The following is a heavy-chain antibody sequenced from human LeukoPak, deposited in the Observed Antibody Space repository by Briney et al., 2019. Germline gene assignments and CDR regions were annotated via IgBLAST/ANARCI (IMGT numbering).Heavy chain of an antibody. CDR1: GFTFSSYW. Sequence: GGSLRLSCAASGFTFSSYWMSWVRQAPGKGLVWVANIKQDGSEKYYVDSVKGRFTISRDNAKNSLYLQMNSLRAEDTAVYYCAREYCSSTSCYNSRYFQHWGQGTLVTVSS. J-gene: IGHJ1*01. CDR3: AREYCSSTSCYNSRYFQH. D-gene: IGHD2-2*02. CDR2: IKQDGSEK. V-gene: IGHV3-7*01.